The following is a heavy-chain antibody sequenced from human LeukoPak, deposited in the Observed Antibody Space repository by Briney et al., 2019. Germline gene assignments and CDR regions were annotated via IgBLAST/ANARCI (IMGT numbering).Heavy chain of an antibody. CDR2: ISPSGGST. J-gene: IGHJ6*02. V-gene: IGHV1-46*01. CDR1: GYTFTSYY. Sequence: GASVKVSCKASGYTFTSYYMHWVRQAPGQGLEWMGIISPSGGSTSYAQKFQGRVTMTRDTSTSTVDMELRSLRSEDTAVYYCARAFLGDYYHYGMDVWGQGTTVTVSS. D-gene: IGHD3-3*01. CDR3: ARAFLGDYYHYGMDV.